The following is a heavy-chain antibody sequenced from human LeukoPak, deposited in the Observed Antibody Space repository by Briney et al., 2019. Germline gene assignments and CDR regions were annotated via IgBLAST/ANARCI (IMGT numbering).Heavy chain of an antibody. D-gene: IGHD3-22*01. Sequence: PSETLSLTCVVYGGSFSDYYWSWIRQPPGKGLQWIGEINHGGSTNYNPSLKSRVTMSVDTSKNQFSLKLSSVTAADTAVYYCARDRGVGYYYDSSGRGGFDYWGQGTLVTVSS. CDR2: INHGGST. V-gene: IGHV4-34*01. CDR3: ARDRGVGYYYDSSGRGGFDY. CDR1: GGSFSDYY. J-gene: IGHJ4*02.